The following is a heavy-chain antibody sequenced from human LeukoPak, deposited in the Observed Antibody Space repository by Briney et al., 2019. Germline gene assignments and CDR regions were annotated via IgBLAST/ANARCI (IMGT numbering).Heavy chain of an antibody. D-gene: IGHD5-12*01. J-gene: IGHJ4*02. Sequence: GGSLRLSCAASGFTFSSYWMNWVRQAPGKGLQSVAYISQDVSHKYYVDSVKGRFTISRDNAKNSLHLEMNSLRAEDTALYYCARVGYNGWNFENWGQGTLVTVSS. CDR2: ISQDVSHK. CDR1: GFTFSSYW. CDR3: ARVGYNGWNFEN. V-gene: IGHV3-7*01.